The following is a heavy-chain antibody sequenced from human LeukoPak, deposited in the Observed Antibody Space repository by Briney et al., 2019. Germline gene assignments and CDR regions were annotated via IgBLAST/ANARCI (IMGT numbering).Heavy chain of an antibody. CDR2: IQNTGTT. V-gene: IGHV4-59*08. Sequence: SETLSLTCNVSGGSYDEFYWSWIRQPPGKGLGWLAYIQNTGTTNSNPSLKSRITISLDTSKNQFSLKLTSATAADTAIYYCARQGAGGRAFAMEGRGKRVTVSA. CDR1: GGSYDEFY. CDR3: ARQGAGGRAFAM. J-gene: IGHJ3*02. D-gene: IGHD2-8*02.